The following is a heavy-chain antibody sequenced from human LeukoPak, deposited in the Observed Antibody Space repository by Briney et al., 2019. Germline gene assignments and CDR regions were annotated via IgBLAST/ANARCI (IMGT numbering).Heavy chain of an antibody. Sequence: SQTFSLTCALSGDILSNNSAAWNWIRQSPSRGLEWLGRTYYRPNLYNDYAVSVKSRITINPDTPKNQFSLQVNSVTPEDTAVYYCARAPTPIIAVAGSFDYWGQGTLVTVSS. CDR2: TYYRPNLYN. CDR3: ARAPTPIIAVAGSFDY. J-gene: IGHJ4*02. D-gene: IGHD6-19*01. CDR1: GDILSNNSAA. V-gene: IGHV6-1*01.